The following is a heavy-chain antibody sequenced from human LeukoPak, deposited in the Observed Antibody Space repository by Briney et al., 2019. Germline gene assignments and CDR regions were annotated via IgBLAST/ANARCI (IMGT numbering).Heavy chain of an antibody. V-gene: IGHV3-30*18. CDR2: ISYDGRNK. CDR3: VKDGDDSGWNYFDY. CDR1: GFPFSNHG. Sequence: PGGSLTLSCAASGFPFSNHGMHWVRQAPGKGLEWVTDISYDGRNKYYAASVKGRFTISRDNSQNTLSLQMNSLRAEDTAVYYCVKDGDDSGWNYFDYWGQGTLVTVSS. D-gene: IGHD6-19*01. J-gene: IGHJ4*02.